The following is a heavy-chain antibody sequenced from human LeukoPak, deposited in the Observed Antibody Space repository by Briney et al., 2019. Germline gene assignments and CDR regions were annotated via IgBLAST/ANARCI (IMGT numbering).Heavy chain of an antibody. CDR3: ARAYSSSSGRDAFDS. J-gene: IGHJ3*02. D-gene: IGHD6-6*01. CDR2: ISSSSSTI. V-gene: IGHV3-48*02. CDR1: GFTFNRYN. Sequence: PGGSLRLSCAASGFTFNRYNMNWVRQAPGKGLEWVSYISSSSSTIYYADSVKGRITISRDSAKTSLFLQMNSLRDEDTAVYYCARAYSSSSGRDAFDSWGLGTLVTVSS.